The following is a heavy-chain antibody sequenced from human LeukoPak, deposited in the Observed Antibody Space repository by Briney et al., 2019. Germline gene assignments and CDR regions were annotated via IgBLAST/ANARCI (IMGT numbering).Heavy chain of an antibody. CDR2: INPNSGGT. CDR3: ARHKSQQWLGLDDTFDI. D-gene: IGHD6-19*01. J-gene: IGHJ3*02. V-gene: IGHV1-2*06. CDR1: GYTFTGYY. Sequence: ASVKVSCKASGYTFTGYYMHWVRQAPGQGLEWMGRINPNSGGTNYAQKFQGRVTMTRDTSISTAYMELSRLRSDDTAAYYCARHKSQQWLGLDDTFDIWGQGTMVTVSS.